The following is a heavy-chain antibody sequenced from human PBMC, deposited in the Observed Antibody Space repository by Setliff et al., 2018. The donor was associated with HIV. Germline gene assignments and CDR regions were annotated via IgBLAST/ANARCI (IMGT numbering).Heavy chain of an antibody. CDR2: ISTDGSST. J-gene: IGHJ4*02. CDR1: GLTFNRYW. Sequence: GGSLRLSCVVSGLTFNRYWMSWVRQAPGKGLVWVSRISTDGSSTTSADSVEGRFTISRDNAKNTLYLQVNSLRAEDTAVYYCASHPRGDYLEYWGQGTLVTVSS. V-gene: IGHV3-74*01. CDR3: ASHPRGDYLEY.